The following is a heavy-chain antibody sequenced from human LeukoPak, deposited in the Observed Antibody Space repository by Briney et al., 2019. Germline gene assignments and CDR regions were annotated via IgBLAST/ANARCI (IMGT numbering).Heavy chain of an antibody. D-gene: IGHD3-22*01. J-gene: IGHJ4*02. V-gene: IGHV4-59*08. CDR3: ARHYYDSSGYLRSFDN. CDR2: IYSSGST. Sequence: SETLALTCIVSGTSISGYYWSWIRRPPGKGLEWIGYIYSSGSTNYNPSLKSRVTMSTDTSKKQISLKLSSVTAADTAVYYCARHYYDSSGYLRSFDNWGQGTLVTISS. CDR1: GTSISGYY.